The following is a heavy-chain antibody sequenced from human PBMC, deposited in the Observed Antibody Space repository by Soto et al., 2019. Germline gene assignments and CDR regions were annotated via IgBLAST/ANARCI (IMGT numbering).Heavy chain of an antibody. V-gene: IGHV3-23*01. CDR3: AKDWVTYGSGSYPDY. Sequence: GGSLRLSCAASGFTFSNYALTWVRQALGKGLEWVSAISGSGGSTYYADSVKGRFTISRDNSKNTLYLQMNSLRAEDTAVYYCAKDWVTYGSGSYPDYWGQGTLVTVSS. J-gene: IGHJ4*02. CDR2: ISGSGGST. D-gene: IGHD3-10*01. CDR1: GFTFSNYA.